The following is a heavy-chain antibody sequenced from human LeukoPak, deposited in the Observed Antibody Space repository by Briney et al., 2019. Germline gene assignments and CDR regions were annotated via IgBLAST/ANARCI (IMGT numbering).Heavy chain of an antibody. CDR3: ARGGLVVPAAIRYNWFDP. J-gene: IGHJ5*02. Sequence: SETLSLTCAVYGGSFSGYYWSWIRQPPGKGLEWIGEINHSGSTNYNPSLKSRVTISVDTSKNQFSLKLSSVTAADPAVYYCARGGLVVPAAIRYNWFDPWGQGTLVTVSS. D-gene: IGHD2-2*01. V-gene: IGHV4-34*01. CDR2: INHSGST. CDR1: GGSFSGYY.